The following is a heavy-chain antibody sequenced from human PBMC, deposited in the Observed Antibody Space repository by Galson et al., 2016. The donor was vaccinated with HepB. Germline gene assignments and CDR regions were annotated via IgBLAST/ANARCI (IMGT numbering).Heavy chain of an antibody. CDR3: ARDRGAVTVDAFDI. Sequence: SLRLSCATSGFTFADYTWSWFRQAPGKGLEWVSVFYSGGSTYYADSVKGRFTISRDNSKNTLYLQMNSLRAEDTAVYYWARDRGAVTVDAFDIWGQGTMVTVSS. D-gene: IGHD2-21*02. CDR2: FYSGGST. CDR1: GFTFADYT. V-gene: IGHV3-53*01. J-gene: IGHJ3*02.